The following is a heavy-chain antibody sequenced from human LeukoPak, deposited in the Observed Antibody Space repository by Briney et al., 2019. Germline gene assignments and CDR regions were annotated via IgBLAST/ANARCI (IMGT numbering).Heavy chain of an antibody. CDR1: GYTFTSYD. Sequence: ASVKVSCKASGYTFTSYDINWVRQATGQVLEWMGWMNPNSGNTGYAQKFQGRVTMTRNTSISTAYMELSSLRSEDTAVYYCARAVRSSIAARTEYYFDYWGQGTLVTVSS. V-gene: IGHV1-8*01. CDR2: MNPNSGNT. D-gene: IGHD6-6*01. J-gene: IGHJ4*02. CDR3: ARAVRSSIAARTEYYFDY.